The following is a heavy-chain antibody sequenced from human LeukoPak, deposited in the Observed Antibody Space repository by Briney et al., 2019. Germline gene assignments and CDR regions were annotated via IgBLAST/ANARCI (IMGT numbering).Heavy chain of an antibody. V-gene: IGHV4-4*09. CDR2: IYTSGST. CDR3: AKHSSGYYSWFHP. Sequence: PSETLSLTCTVSGGSISSYYWSWIRQPPGKGLAWIGYIYTSGSTNYNPSLKSGVTISVDTSKNQFSLKLSSVTAADTAVYYCAKHSSGYYSWFHPWGQGTLVTVSS. J-gene: IGHJ5*02. D-gene: IGHD3-22*01. CDR1: GGSISSYY.